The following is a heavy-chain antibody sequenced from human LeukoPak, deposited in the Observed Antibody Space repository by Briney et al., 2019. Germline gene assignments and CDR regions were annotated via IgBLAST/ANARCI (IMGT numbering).Heavy chain of an antibody. CDR2: FDPEDGET. J-gene: IGHJ3*02. CDR1: GGTFSSYV. D-gene: IGHD2/OR15-2a*01. CDR3: ATVIDQDAFDI. Sequence: ASVKVSCKASGGTFSSYVISWVRQAPGQGLEWMGGFDPEDGETIYAQKFQGRVTMTEDTSTDTAYMELSSLRSEDTAVYYCATVIDQDAFDIWGQGTMVTVSS. V-gene: IGHV1-24*01.